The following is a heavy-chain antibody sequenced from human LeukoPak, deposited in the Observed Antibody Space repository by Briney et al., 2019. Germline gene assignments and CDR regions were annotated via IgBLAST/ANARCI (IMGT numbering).Heavy chain of an antibody. CDR1: GFTFDDYA. Sequence: GGSLRLSCAASGFTFDDYAMHWVRQAPGKGLEWVSGISWNSGSIGYADSVKGRFTISRDNAKNSLYLKMNSLRAEDTALYYCAKDIYDSRGYYLDYWGQGALVTVSS. CDR2: ISWNSGSI. J-gene: IGHJ4*02. V-gene: IGHV3-9*01. CDR3: AKDIYDSRGYYLDY. D-gene: IGHD3-22*01.